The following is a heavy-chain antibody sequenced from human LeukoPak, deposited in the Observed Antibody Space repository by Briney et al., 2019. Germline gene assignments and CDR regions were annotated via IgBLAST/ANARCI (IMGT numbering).Heavy chain of an antibody. CDR2: ISSSGSFI. V-gene: IGHV3-11*04. D-gene: IGHD3-22*01. CDR1: GGSISRYY. CDR3: ARETHYDSSGYHNDY. J-gene: IGHJ4*02. Sequence: LSLTCTVSGGSISRYYWSWIRQPPGKGLEWVSYISSSGSFIYYADSVKGRFTISRDNAKNSLYLQMNSLRAEDTAVYYCARETHYDSSGYHNDYWGQGTLVTVSS.